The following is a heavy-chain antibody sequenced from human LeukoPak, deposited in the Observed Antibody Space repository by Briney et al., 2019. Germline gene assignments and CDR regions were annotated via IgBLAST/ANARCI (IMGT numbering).Heavy chain of an antibody. CDR3: AREGSSPELDY. J-gene: IGHJ4*02. D-gene: IGHD6-13*01. V-gene: IGHV4-59*12. CDR1: GGSISSYY. Sequence: SETLSLTCTVSGGSISSYYWSWIRQPPGKGLEWIGYIYYSGSTNYNPSLKSRVTMSVDTSKNQFSLKLSSVTAADTAVYYCAREGSSPELDYWGQGTLVTVSS. CDR2: IYYSGST.